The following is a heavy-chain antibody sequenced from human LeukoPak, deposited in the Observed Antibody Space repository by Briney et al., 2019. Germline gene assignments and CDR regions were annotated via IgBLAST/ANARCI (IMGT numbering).Heavy chain of an antibody. CDR1: VDTFRSYT. CDR2: IIPILGIA. CDR3: ARDRKGHFDY. V-gene: IGHV1-69*04. Sequence: SVTVACKACVDTFRSYTISWVRQAPGEGLEWMGRIIPILGIANYAQKFQGRVTITADKSTSTAYMELSSLRSEDTAVYYCARDRKGHFDYWGQGTLVTVSS. J-gene: IGHJ4*02.